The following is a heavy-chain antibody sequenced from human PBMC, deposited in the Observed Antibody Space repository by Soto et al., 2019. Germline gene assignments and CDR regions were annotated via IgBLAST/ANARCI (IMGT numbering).Heavy chain of an antibody. J-gene: IGHJ4*01. CDR2: ISGDSGNT. V-gene: IGHV1-3*01. D-gene: IGHD6-19*01. CDR1: GYMFSKSA. CDR3: ARDGVAAGNINFDY. Sequence: QVHLVQSGAEVKKPGASMKVSCKASGYMFSKSAMHWVRQAPGQRLEWMGWISGDSGNTKYSPKLQDRVTITRDTSASTAYMELSSLRSEDTALYYCARDGVAAGNINFDYWGQGTLVTVSS.